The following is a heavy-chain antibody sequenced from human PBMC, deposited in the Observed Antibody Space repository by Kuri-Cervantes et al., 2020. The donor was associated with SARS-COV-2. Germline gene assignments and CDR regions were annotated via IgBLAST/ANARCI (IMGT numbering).Heavy chain of an antibody. Sequence: SQTPSLTCAVYAGSLNNFCWSWIRQSPGKGPEWIGELDHSGKANYNPSLKSRVTISVDKSKNQFSLKVTSMAAADTAVYYCARGPTGDAFDIWGQGTMVTVSS. CDR1: AGSLNNFC. D-gene: IGHD1-1*01. J-gene: IGHJ3*02. V-gene: IGHV4-34*01. CDR3: ARGPTGDAFDI. CDR2: LDHSGKA.